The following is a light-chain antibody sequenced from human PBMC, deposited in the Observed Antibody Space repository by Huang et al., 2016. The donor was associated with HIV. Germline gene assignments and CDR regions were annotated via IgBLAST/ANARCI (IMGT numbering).Light chain of an antibody. CDR2: AAS. Sequence: DIQMTQSPPSLSTSVGDRVTITCRASQSVNNYLNWYQQKPGKAPKILIYAASSLQSGVPSRFSGSGSGTDFTLTISSLQPEDFAIYYCQQSYNIPRTFGQGTKVEIK. J-gene: IGKJ1*01. CDR3: QQSYNIPRT. CDR1: QSVNNY. V-gene: IGKV1-39*01.